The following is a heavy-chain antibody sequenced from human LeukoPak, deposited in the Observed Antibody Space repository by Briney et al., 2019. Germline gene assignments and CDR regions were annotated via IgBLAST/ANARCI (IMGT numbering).Heavy chain of an antibody. CDR2: IKQDGSET. D-gene: IGHD2-21*02. Sequence: GGSLRLSCAASGFMFSNHWMTWVRQAPGKGLEWVANIKQDGSETYYMDYVKGRFTISRDTSKNTLLLQMNSLRAEDTALYYCARRLSLRFDAFAVWGPGTVVTVSS. CDR1: GFMFSNHW. V-gene: IGHV3-7*03. CDR3: ARRLSLRFDAFAV. J-gene: IGHJ3*01.